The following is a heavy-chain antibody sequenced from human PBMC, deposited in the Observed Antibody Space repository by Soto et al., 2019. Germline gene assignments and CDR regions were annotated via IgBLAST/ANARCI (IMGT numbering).Heavy chain of an antibody. CDR1: GGPISSYY. D-gene: IGHD6-19*01. CDR2: IYISWRT. Sequence: SETRSLTCTVSGGPISSYYWSWIRKPAGKGLEWIGRIYISWRTNYNPSLKSRVTMSVDTSKKQFSLKLSSVTAADTAVYYCAKSGGYSSGWYYCDYWGQGTLVTVSS. CDR3: AKSGGYSSGWYYCDY. J-gene: IGHJ4*02. V-gene: IGHV4-4*07.